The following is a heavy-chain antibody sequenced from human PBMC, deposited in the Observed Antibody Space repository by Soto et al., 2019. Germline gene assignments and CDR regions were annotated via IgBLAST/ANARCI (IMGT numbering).Heavy chain of an antibody. CDR3: ASSIAVAPHGAFAI. CDR2: ISSSSSYI. V-gene: IGHV3-21*01. J-gene: IGHJ3*02. D-gene: IGHD6-19*01. Sequence: GSLRLSCAASGFTFSSYSMNWVRQAPGKGLEWVSSISSSSSYIYYADSVKGRFTISRDNAKNSLYLQMNSLRAEDTAVYYCASSIAVAPHGAFAIWGQGTLLTVSS. CDR1: GFTFSSYS.